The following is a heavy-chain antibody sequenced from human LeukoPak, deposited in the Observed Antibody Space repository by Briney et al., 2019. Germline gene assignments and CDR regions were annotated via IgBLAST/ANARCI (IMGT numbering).Heavy chain of an antibody. J-gene: IGHJ4*02. CDR2: IRAKAYGGTA. V-gene: IGHV3-49*04. CDR1: GFNFGDFP. D-gene: IGHD1-26*01. CDR3: TRGSGRFEY. Sequence: GGSLRLSCSTSGFNFGDFPTAWVRQAPGKGLEWVGYIRAKAYGGTAEYGPSVKGRFFVSRDDAKGIAYLQMNSLKSEDTAVYYCTRGSGRFEYWGQGTLVAVSS.